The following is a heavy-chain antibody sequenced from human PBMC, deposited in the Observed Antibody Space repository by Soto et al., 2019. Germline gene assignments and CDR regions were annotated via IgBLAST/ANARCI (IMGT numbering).Heavy chain of an antibody. J-gene: IGHJ4*02. V-gene: IGHV3-21*01. Sequence: GGSLRLSCEASGLTFSRVSWNWIRQVPGKGLEWVAAISSASSETWYAASVKGRFIISRDNAQPSLFLQMNTLRLEDSAIYNCARVAYWDPGTQVTVS. CDR2: ISSASSET. CDR1: GLTFSRVS. CDR3: ARVAY.